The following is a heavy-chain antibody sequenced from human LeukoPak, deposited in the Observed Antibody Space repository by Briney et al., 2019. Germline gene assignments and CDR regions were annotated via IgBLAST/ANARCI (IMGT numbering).Heavy chain of an antibody. CDR2: TSWNSGSI. J-gene: IGHJ4*02. CDR1: GFTFDDYA. CDR3: AKDRGDGDSGSYLSFIFDY. D-gene: IGHD1-26*01. Sequence: QAGGSLRLSCAASGFTFDDYAMHWVRQAPGKGLEWVSGTSWNSGSIGYADSVKGRFTISRDNAKNSLYLQMNSLRAEDTALYYCAKDRGDGDSGSYLSFIFDYWGQGTLVTVSS. V-gene: IGHV3-9*01.